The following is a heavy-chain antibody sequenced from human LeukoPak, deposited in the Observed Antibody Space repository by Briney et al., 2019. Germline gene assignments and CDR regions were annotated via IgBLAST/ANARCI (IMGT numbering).Heavy chain of an antibody. V-gene: IGHV1-69*06. CDR2: IIPIFGTA. CDR1: GGTFSSYA. J-gene: IGHJ6*04. Sequence: SVKVSCKASGGTFSSYAISWVRQAPGQGLEWMGGIIPIFGTANYAQKFQGRVTITADKSTSTAYMELSSLRSEDTAVYYCARGDLYCRSISCYPHYGMDVWGKGTTVTVSS. CDR3: ARGDLYCRSISCYPHYGMDV. D-gene: IGHD2-2*01.